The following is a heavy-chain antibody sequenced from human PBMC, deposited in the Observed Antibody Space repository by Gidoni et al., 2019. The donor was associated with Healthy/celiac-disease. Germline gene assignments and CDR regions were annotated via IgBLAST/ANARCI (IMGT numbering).Heavy chain of an antibody. CDR3: ARVSSSAPPLYYYYYYMDV. Sequence: QVQLVQSGAEVKKPGSSVKVSCKASGGTSSTYAISWVRQAPGQGLEWMGGIIPIFGTANYAQKSQGRVTITADESTSTAYMELSSLRSEDTAVYYCARVSSSAPPLYYYYYYMDVWGKGTTVTVSS. J-gene: IGHJ6*03. CDR2: IIPIFGTA. V-gene: IGHV1-69*01. CDR1: GGTSSTYA. D-gene: IGHD6-6*01.